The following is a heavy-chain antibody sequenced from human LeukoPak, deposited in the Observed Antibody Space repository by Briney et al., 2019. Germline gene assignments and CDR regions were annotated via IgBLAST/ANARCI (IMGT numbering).Heavy chain of an antibody. CDR1: GFSFSSYG. CDR3: AKDRLGSGNYFFDY. V-gene: IGHV3-33*06. CDR2: IWYGGSNK. J-gene: IGHJ4*02. D-gene: IGHD3-10*01. Sequence: PGRSLRLSCAASGFSFSSYGMHWVRQAPGKGLEWVAFIWYGGSNKYYADSVKGRFSISRDNSKNTLYLQMNSLRAEDTAIYYCAKDRLGSGNYFFDYWGQGTLVTVSS.